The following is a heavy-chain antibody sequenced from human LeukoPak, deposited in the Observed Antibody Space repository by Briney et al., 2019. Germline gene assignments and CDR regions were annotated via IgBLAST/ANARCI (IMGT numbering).Heavy chain of an antibody. CDR2: ISGSGGST. V-gene: IGHV3-23*01. Sequence: GGTLRLSCAASGFTFSSYGMSWVRQAPGKGLEWVSAISGSGGSTYYADSVKGRFTISRDNSKNTLYLQMNSLRAGDTAIYYCARSSAPGYIWGQGTMVTVPS. CDR1: GFTFSSYG. J-gene: IGHJ3*02. CDR3: ARSSAPGYI.